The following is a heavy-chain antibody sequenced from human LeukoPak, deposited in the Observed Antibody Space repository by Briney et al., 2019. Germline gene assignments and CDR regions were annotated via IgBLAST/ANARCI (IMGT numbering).Heavy chain of an antibody. V-gene: IGHV4-4*02. Sequence: PSETLSLTCAVSGVSISSSSWWTWVRQPPGKGLEWIGEISHRGNTNYNSSLERRVTIAVDNSRNQFSLKLRSVTAADTAVYYCARNLPDSSGYYNDYWGQGTLVTVSS. D-gene: IGHD3-22*01. CDR1: GVSISSSSW. CDR3: ARNLPDSSGYYNDY. CDR2: ISHRGNT. J-gene: IGHJ4*02.